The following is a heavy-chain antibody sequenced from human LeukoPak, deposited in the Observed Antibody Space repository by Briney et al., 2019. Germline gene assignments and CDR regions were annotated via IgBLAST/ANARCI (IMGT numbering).Heavy chain of an antibody. J-gene: IGHJ4*02. CDR2: INHSGST. CDR1: GGSFSGYY. D-gene: IGHD3-10*01. CDR3: ARLSSYYYGSGSYYALDC. Sequence: PSETLSLTCAVYGGSFSGYYWSWIRQPPGKGLEWIGEINHSGSTNYNPSLKSRVTISVDTSKNQFSLKLSSVTAADTAVYYCARLSSYYYGSGSYYALDCWGQGTLVTVSS. V-gene: IGHV4-34*01.